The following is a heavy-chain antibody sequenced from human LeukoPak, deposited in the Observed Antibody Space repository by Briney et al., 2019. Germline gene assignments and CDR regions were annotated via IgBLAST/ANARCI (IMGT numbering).Heavy chain of an antibody. J-gene: IGHJ4*02. CDR3: ARDSYRSGSSDF. Sequence: ASVKVSCKASGYTFTSHYMHWVRQAPGQGLEWMGWISAYNGNTNYAQKLQGRVTMTTDTSTSTVYMELRSLRSDDTAIYYCARDSYRSGSSDFWGQGTLVTVSS. D-gene: IGHD6-19*01. CDR2: ISAYNGNT. V-gene: IGHV1-18*04. CDR1: GYTFTSHY.